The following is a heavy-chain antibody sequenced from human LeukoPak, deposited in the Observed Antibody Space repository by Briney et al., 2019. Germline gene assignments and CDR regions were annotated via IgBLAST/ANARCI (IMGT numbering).Heavy chain of an antibody. CDR3: ARDLAYYYDRNYD. Sequence: GGSLRLSCVASGFTFSIYSMNWVRQAPGKGLEWVSSIDSSSYNIYYADSVKGRFTISRDNAQSSVFLQMNSLRAEDMAVYYCARDLAYYYDRNYDWGQGTLVTVSS. V-gene: IGHV3-21*01. CDR1: GFTFSIYS. D-gene: IGHD3-22*01. J-gene: IGHJ4*02. CDR2: IDSSSYNI.